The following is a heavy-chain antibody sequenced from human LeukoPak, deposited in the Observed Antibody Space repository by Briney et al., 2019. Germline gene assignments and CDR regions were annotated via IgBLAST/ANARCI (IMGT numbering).Heavy chain of an antibody. J-gene: IGHJ4*02. CDR1: GGSISSYY. Sequence: SETLSLTCIVSGGSISSYYWSWIRQPPGKGLEWIGYIYSSGSTNYNPSLTSRVTISVDTSKNQFSLNLSSVTAADTAVYYCARGAAGTRDYWGQGTLVTVPS. D-gene: IGHD6-13*01. V-gene: IGHV4-59*01. CDR3: ARGAAGTRDY. CDR2: IYSSGST.